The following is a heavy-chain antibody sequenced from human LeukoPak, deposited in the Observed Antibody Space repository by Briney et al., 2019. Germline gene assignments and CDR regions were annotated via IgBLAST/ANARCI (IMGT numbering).Heavy chain of an antibody. J-gene: IGHJ4*02. Sequence: PGGSLRLSCAASGFTFSSYGMSWVRQAPGKGLEWVSVISGSGGSTYYADSVKGRFTISRDNSKNTLYLQMNSLRAEDTAVYYCAKGFPYYGSGSSLGFDYWGQGTLVTVSS. CDR2: ISGSGGST. D-gene: IGHD3-10*01. CDR1: GFTFSSYG. CDR3: AKGFPYYGSGSSLGFDY. V-gene: IGHV3-23*01.